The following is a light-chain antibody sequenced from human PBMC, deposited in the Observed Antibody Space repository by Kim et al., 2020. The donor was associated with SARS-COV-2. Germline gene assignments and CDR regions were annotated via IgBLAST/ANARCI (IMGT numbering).Light chain of an antibody. V-gene: IGKV3-20*01. Sequence: QGERATLSCRASQSVGSNYLAWDKQKPGQAPRLLIYGASNRATGIPDRFGGSGSGTDFTLTIGRLEPEDFAVYYCQEYTSSPPYTFGQGTKLEI. CDR2: GAS. CDR1: QSVGSNY. J-gene: IGKJ2*01. CDR3: QEYTSSPPYT.